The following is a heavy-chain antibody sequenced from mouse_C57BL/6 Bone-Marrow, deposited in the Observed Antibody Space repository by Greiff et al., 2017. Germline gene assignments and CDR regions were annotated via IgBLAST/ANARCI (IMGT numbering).Heavy chain of an antibody. Sequence: QVQLQQSGAELVKPGASVKISCKASGYAFSSYWMNWVKQRPGKGLEWIGQIYPGDGDTNYNGKFKGKATLTADKSSSTAYMQLSSLTSEDSAVYFYARCFITTVVAPFDYWGQGTTLTVSA. D-gene: IGHD1-1*01. CDR2: IYPGDGDT. V-gene: IGHV1-80*01. CDR1: GYAFSSYW. CDR3: ARCFITTVVAPFDY. J-gene: IGHJ2*01.